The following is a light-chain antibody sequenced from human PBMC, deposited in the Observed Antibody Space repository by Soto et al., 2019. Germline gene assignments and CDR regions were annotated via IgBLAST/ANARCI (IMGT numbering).Light chain of an antibody. V-gene: IGKV3-11*01. CDR2: DAS. J-gene: IGKJ3*01. Sequence: EIVMTQSPATLSVSPGERATLSCRASQSVSSNLAWYQQKPGQAPRLLIYDASDRAAGIPVRFSGSGSGTDFTLTISSPEPEDFAVYYCQQRSTWPPSFGPGTKVDVK. CDR1: QSVSSN. CDR3: QQRSTWPPS.